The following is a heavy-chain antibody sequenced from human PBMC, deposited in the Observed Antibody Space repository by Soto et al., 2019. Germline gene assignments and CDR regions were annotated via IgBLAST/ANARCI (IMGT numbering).Heavy chain of an antibody. CDR1: GYTFTSYD. CDR3: ASPVAGNDY. V-gene: IGHV1-46*03. Sequence: ASVKVSCKSSGYTFTSYDMHWVRQAPGQRLEWMGIINPSGGSTSYAQKYQGRVTMTRDTSTSTVYMELSSLRSEDTAVYYCASPVAGNDYWGQGTLVTVSS. CDR2: INPSGGST. J-gene: IGHJ4*02. D-gene: IGHD6-19*01.